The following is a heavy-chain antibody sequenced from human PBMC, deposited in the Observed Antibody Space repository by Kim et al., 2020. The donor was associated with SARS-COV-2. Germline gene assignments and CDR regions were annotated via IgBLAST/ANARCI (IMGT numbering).Heavy chain of an antibody. CDR1: GYTLTELS. J-gene: IGHJ4*02. D-gene: IGHD3-9*01. Sequence: ASVKVSCKVSGYTLTELSMHWVRQAPGKGLEWMGGFDPEDGETIYAQKFQGRVTMTEDTSTDTAYMELSSLRSEDTAVYYCATKTDPSVLRYFDWLLYDWGQGTLVTVSS. CDR3: ATKTDPSVLRYFDWLLYD. CDR2: FDPEDGET. V-gene: IGHV1-24*01.